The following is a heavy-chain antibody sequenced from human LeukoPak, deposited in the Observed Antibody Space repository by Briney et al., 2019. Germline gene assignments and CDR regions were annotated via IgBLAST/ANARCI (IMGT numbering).Heavy chain of an antibody. CDR2: ISWNSGSI. CDR3: GKGEIRFLEWLVYS. Sequence: PRGSLRLSFAGSGFTLDDYAMHWVRQAPGKGLEVVSGISWNSGSIVYADSVKGRFTISRDNSKNSLYLQMNSLRAEDTALYCCGKGEIRFLEWLVYSWGQGTLVTVSS. CDR1: GFTLDDYA. V-gene: IGHV3-9*01. J-gene: IGHJ4*02. D-gene: IGHD3-3*01.